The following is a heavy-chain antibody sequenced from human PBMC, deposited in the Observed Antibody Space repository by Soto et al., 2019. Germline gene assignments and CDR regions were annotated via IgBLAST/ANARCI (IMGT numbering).Heavy chain of an antibody. CDR1: GFIFSDYA. CDR2: ITSSGSST. V-gene: IGHV3-23*01. CDR3: AKGVEGYVVSSFDS. D-gene: IGHD5-12*01. Sequence: LSCAASGFIFSDYAMTWVRQTPGKGLEWVSAITSSGSSTYFADSLKGRITISRDNSKNTLSLQMDSLRVEDTAIYYCAKGVEGYVVSSFDSWGQGALVTVSS. J-gene: IGHJ4*02.